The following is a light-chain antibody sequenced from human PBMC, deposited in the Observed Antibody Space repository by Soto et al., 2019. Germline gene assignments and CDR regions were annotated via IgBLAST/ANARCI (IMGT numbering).Light chain of an antibody. CDR2: TAG. V-gene: IGLV1-44*01. J-gene: IGLJ1*01. CDR3: SAWDNRLNGYV. Sequence: QSVLTQPLSASASPGQRVTLSCSGGSSNIGSNTVAWYQHLPGTAPPRLIFTAGQRPSGVPGRFSGSKSGTSASLAISGLQSEDEGDDYCSAWDNRLNGYVFGPGTKVTVL. CDR1: SSNIGSNT.